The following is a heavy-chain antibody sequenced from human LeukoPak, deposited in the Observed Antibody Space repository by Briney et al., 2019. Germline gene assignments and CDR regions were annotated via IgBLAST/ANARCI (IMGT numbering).Heavy chain of an antibody. Sequence: GGSLRLSCAASGFTFSSYGMHWVRQAPGKGLEWVAFIRYDGSNKYYADSVKGRFTISRDNSKNTLYLQMNSLRAEDTAVYYCARGAAAGDYWGQGTLVTVSS. V-gene: IGHV3-30*02. D-gene: IGHD6-13*01. CDR2: IRYDGSNK. CDR1: GFTFSSYG. CDR3: ARGAAAGDY. J-gene: IGHJ4*02.